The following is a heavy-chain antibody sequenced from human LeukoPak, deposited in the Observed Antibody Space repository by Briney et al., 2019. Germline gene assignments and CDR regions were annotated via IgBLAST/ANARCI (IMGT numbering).Heavy chain of an antibody. J-gene: IGHJ5*02. D-gene: IGHD5-18*01. CDR2: IYYSGST. CDR3: ASSGYSYGLIPDNWFDP. V-gene: IGHV4-59*01. Sequence: SETLSLTCTVSGGSISSYYWSWIRQPPGKGLEWIGYIYYSGSTNYNPSLKSRVTISVDTSKNQFSLKLSSVTAADTAVHYCASSGYSYGLIPDNWFDPWGQGTLVTVSS. CDR1: GGSISSYY.